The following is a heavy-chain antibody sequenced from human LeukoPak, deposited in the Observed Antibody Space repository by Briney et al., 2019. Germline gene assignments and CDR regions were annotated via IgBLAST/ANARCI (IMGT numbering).Heavy chain of an antibody. CDR1: GGTFSSSA. Sequence: VKVPCKASGGTFSSSAISCVREDARQEVEWRGCIIPIFGTANYAQKFQGRVTITADESTSTAYMELSSLRSEDTAVYYCARDSYYDSSGYYSPPFDYWGQGTLVTVSS. CDR2: IIPIFGTA. J-gene: IGHJ4*02. V-gene: IGHV1-69*13. CDR3: ARDSYYDSSGYYSPPFDY. D-gene: IGHD3-22*01.